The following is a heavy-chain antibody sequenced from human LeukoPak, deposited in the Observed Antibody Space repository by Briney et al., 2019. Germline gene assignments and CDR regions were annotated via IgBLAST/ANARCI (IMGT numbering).Heavy chain of an antibody. J-gene: IGHJ4*02. D-gene: IGHD4-11*01. CDR3: ASSTTVTTFYFDY. V-gene: IGHV4-30-2*01. Sequence: TLSLTCAVSGGSISSGGYSWSWIRQPPGKGLEWIGYIYHSGSTYYNPSLKSRVTISVDRSKNQFSLKLSSVTAADTAVYYCASSTTVTTFYFDYWGQGTLVTVSS. CDR1: GGSISSGGYS. CDR2: IYHSGST.